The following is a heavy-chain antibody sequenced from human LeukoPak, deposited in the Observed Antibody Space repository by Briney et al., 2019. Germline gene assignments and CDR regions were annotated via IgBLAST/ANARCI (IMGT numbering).Heavy chain of an antibody. Sequence: GGSLRLSCAASGFTFSTYAMSWVRQASGKGLEWASGISISGGSAYYADSVKGRFTISRDNSENTLYLQMNRLRAEDTAVYYCAKDRDLLFAHCWFDLWGQGILVTVSS. V-gene: IGHV3-23*01. CDR3: AKDRDLLFAHCWFDL. CDR2: ISISGGSA. CDR1: GFTFSTYA. J-gene: IGHJ5*02. D-gene: IGHD3-10*01.